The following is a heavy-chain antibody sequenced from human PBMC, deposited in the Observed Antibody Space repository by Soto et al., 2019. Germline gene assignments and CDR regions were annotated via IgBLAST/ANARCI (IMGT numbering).Heavy chain of an antibody. CDR3: ARANLRYFDWLLGYYYGMDV. J-gene: IGHJ6*02. Sequence: SETLSLTCTVSGGSISSYCWSWIRQPPGKGLEWIGYIYYSGSTNYNPSLKSRVTISVDTSKNQFSLKLSSVTAADTAVYYCARANLRYFDWLLGYYYGMDVWGQGTMVTVSS. CDR1: GGSISSYC. CDR2: IYYSGST. V-gene: IGHV4-59*01. D-gene: IGHD3-9*01.